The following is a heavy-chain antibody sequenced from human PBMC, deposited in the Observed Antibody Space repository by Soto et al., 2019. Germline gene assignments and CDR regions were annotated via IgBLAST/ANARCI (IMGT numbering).Heavy chain of an antibody. CDR2: KKQKGSEK. V-gene: IGHV3-7*01. D-gene: IGHD1-26*01. CDR1: GFTFCSYW. CDR3: ARDLGSFLPPPNEYSGSYPPPGYYYGMDV. Sequence: PGGALRLSCGAPGFTFCSYWMSWVRQAPGEGLEWVANKKQKGSEKYYADSVKGRFTISRDNSKNTLYLQMNSLRAEDTAVYYCARDLGSFLPPPNEYSGSYPPPGYYYGMDVWGQGTTVTVSS. J-gene: IGHJ6*02.